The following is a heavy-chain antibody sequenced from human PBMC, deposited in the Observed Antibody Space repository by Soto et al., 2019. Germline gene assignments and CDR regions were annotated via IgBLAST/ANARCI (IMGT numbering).Heavy chain of an antibody. CDR3: AGTAKNQLLSPWFDP. J-gene: IGHJ5*02. D-gene: IGHD2-2*01. Sequence: SETLSLTCTVSGGSISSGGYYWSWIRQHPGKGLEWIGYIYYSGSTYYNPSLKSRVTISVDTSKNQFSLKLSSVTAADTAVYYCAGTAKNQLLSPWFDPWGQGTLVTVSS. CDR1: GGSISSGGYY. V-gene: IGHV4-31*03. CDR2: IYYSGST.